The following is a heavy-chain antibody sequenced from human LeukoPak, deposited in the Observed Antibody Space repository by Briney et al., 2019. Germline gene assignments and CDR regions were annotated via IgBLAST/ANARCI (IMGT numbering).Heavy chain of an antibody. D-gene: IGHD6-19*01. CDR2: ISGSGGST. Sequence: GGSLRLSCAASGFTFSSYAMSWVRQAPGKGLEWVSAISGSGGSTYYADSVKGRFTISRDNPKNTLYLQMNSLRAEDTAVYYCAKIGYSSGWYTPPLFDYWGQGTLVTVSS. V-gene: IGHV3-23*01. J-gene: IGHJ4*02. CDR3: AKIGYSSGWYTPPLFDY. CDR1: GFTFSSYA.